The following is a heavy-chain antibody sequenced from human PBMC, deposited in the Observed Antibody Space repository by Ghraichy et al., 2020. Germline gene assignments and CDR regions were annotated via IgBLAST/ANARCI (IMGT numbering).Heavy chain of an antibody. CDR1: GFTFSSYE. Sequence: LSLTCAASGFTFSSYEMNWVRQAPGKGLEWVSWIGSSGSTIYYADSVKGRFTISRDNAKNSLYLQMNSLRAEDTAVYYCARDLPGDYWGQGTLVTVSS. V-gene: IGHV3-48*03. CDR2: IGSSGSTI. CDR3: ARDLPGDY. J-gene: IGHJ4*02.